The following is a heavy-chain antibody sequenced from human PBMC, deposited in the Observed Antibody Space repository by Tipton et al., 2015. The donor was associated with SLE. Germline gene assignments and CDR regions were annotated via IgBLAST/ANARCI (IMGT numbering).Heavy chain of an antibody. J-gene: IGHJ4*02. D-gene: IGHD2-2*01. CDR3: ARVSCSSISCYVDF. CDR1: GGSISSGSYY. Sequence: TLSLTCTVSGGSISSGSYYWSWIRQPAGKGLEWIGRIYTKGSMNYSPSLRSRVTISLDPPKNQLSLKLTSVTAADTAVYYCARVSCSSISCYVDFWGQGTLVTVSS. CDR2: IYTKGSM. V-gene: IGHV4-61*02.